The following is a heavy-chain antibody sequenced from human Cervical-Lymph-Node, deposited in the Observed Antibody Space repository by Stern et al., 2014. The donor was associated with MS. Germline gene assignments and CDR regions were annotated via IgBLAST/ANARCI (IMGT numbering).Heavy chain of an antibody. CDR3: ARGSGDNWFGP. D-gene: IGHD3-10*01. J-gene: IGHJ5*02. CDR2: VIPFVGTS. V-gene: IGHV1-69*06. Sequence: QVQLVQSGAEVKKPGSSVKVSCKSSGGIIWGRQSPGQGLEWLGGVIPFVGTSNYAQKCQGRATITADTSTNTTYLHLSRLTSADTAIYYCARGSGDNWFGPWGQGTLVTVSS. CDR1: GG.